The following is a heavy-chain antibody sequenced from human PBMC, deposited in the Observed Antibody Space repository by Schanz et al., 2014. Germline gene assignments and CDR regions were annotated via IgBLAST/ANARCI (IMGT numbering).Heavy chain of an antibody. J-gene: IGHJ4*02. CDR3: ARAPTAYCSDTSCLGTPFDY. CDR1: GGTFSTYT. Sequence: QVQLVQSGAEVKKPGSSVKVSCKASGGTFSTYTISWVRQAPGQGLEWMGRIIPSLGLAKYEQKFQDKVTITADTSTTTAYMELSSLRSEDTAVYYCARAPTAYCSDTSCLGTPFDYWGQGTLVTVSS. CDR2: IIPSLGLA. V-gene: IGHV1-69*02. D-gene: IGHD2-2*01.